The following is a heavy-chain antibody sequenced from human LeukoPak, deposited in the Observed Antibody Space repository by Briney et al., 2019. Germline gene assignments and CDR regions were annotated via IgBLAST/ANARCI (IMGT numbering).Heavy chain of an antibody. J-gene: IGHJ4*02. CDR3: ARDTYYYDSSGYYDY. CDR1: GFTFSSYG. D-gene: IGHD3-22*01. CDR2: IWYDGSNK. Sequence: GGSLRLSCAASGFTFSSYGMHWVRQAPGKGLEWVAVIWYDGSNKYYADSVKGRFTISRDNSKNTLYLQMNSLRAEDTAVYYCARDTYYYDSSGYYDYWGQGTLVTVSS. V-gene: IGHV3-33*01.